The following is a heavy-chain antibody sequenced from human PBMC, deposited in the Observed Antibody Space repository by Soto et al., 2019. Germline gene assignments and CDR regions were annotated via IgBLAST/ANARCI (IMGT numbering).Heavy chain of an antibody. V-gene: IGHV3-30*18. Sequence: GGSLRLSCAASGFTFSSYGMHWVRQAPGKXLEWVAVISYDGSNKYYADSVKGRFTISRDNSKNTLYLQMNSLRAEDTAVYYCAKDQAVADPYYYYGMDVWGQGTTVTVFS. CDR3: AKDQAVADPYYYYGMDV. J-gene: IGHJ6*02. CDR1: GFTFSSYG. CDR2: ISYDGSNK. D-gene: IGHD6-19*01.